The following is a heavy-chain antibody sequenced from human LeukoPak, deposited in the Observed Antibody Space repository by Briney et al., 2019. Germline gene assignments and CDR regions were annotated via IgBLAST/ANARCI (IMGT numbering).Heavy chain of an antibody. CDR1: GFTFSSYA. CDR2: ISGSGGST. Sequence: GGSLRLSCAASGFTFSSYAMSWVRQAPGKGLEWVSAISGSGGSTYYADSVKGRFTISRDNSKNTLYLQMNSLRAEDTAVYYCAKPNYDFWSGHYYYYGMEVWGQGTTVTVSS. CDR3: AKPNYDFWSGHYYYYGMEV. D-gene: IGHD3-3*01. J-gene: IGHJ6*02. V-gene: IGHV3-23*01.